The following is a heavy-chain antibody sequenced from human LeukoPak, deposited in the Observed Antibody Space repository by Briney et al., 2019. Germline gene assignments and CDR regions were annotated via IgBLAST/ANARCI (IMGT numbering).Heavy chain of an antibody. CDR1: GFTFSSYD. Sequence: GGSLRLSCAASGFTFSSYDMHWVRQATGKGLEWVSAIGTAGDTYYPGSVKGRFTISRENAKNSLYLQMNSLRAGDTAVYYCARGSGIVGAIWFDPWGQGTLVTVSS. D-gene: IGHD1-26*01. J-gene: IGHJ5*02. V-gene: IGHV3-13*01. CDR3: ARGSGIVGAIWFDP. CDR2: IGTAGDT.